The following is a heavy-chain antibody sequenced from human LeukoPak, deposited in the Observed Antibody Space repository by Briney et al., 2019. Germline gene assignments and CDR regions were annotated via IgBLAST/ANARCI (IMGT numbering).Heavy chain of an antibody. Sequence: SETLSLTCTVSGGSISSGDYYWSWIRQPPGKGLEWIGYIYYSGSTYYNPSLKSRVTISVDTSKNQFSLKLSSVTAADTAVYYCARGLYYDFWSGYYYFDYWGQGTLVTVSS. CDR3: ARGLYYDFWSGYYYFDY. CDR2: IYYSGST. D-gene: IGHD3-3*01. CDR1: GGSISSGDYY. J-gene: IGHJ4*02. V-gene: IGHV4-30-4*08.